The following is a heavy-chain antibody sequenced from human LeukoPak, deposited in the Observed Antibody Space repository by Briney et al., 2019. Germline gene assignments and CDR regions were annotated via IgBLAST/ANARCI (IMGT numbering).Heavy chain of an antibody. V-gene: IGHV3-21*01. Sequence: PGGSLRLSCAASGFTFSSYSMNWVRQAPGKGLEWVSSISSSSSYIYYADSVKGRFTISRDNAKNSLYLQMNSLRAEDTAVYYCARDGPGNSWYFDYWGQGTLVTVSS. D-gene: IGHD6-13*01. J-gene: IGHJ4*02. CDR2: ISSSSSYI. CDR3: ARDGPGNSWYFDY. CDR1: GFTFSSYS.